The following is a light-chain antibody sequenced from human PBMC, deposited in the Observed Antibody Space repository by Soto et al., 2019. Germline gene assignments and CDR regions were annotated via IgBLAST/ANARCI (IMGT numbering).Light chain of an antibody. CDR2: GAS. J-gene: IGKJ4*01. V-gene: IGKV3-20*01. CDR3: QQYGGSPLT. CDR1: QSVSSSY. Sequence: EIVLTQSPGTLSLSPGERATLSCRASQSVSSSYLAWYQQKTGQAPRLLIYGASSRATGIPDRFSGSGSGTEFTLTISRLEPEDFAVYSCQQYGGSPLTFGGGTKVEIK.